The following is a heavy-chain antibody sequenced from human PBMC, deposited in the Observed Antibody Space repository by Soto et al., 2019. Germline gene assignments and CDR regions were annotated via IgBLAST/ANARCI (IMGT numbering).Heavy chain of an antibody. Sequence: SETLSLTCAVYGGSFSGYYWSWIRQPPGKGLEWIGEINHSGSTNYNPSLKSRVTISVDTSKNQFSLKLSSVTAADTAVYYCARGWEGVQAAWGQGTLVTVSS. CDR3: ARGWEGVQAA. J-gene: IGHJ4*02. D-gene: IGHD1-26*01. CDR1: GGSFSGYY. CDR2: INHSGST. V-gene: IGHV4-34*01.